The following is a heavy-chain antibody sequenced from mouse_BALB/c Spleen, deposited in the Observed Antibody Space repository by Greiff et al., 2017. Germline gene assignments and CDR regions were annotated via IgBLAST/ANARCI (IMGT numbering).Heavy chain of an antibody. D-gene: IGHD2-4*01. CDR1: GFTFSSYT. J-gene: IGHJ4*01. CDR2: ISSGGGNT. CDR3: ARSTMITTDAMDY. V-gene: IGHV5-9*03. Sequence: EVKLVESGGGLVKPGGSLKLSCAASGFTFSSYTMSWVRQTPEKRLEWVATISSGGGNTYYPDSVKGRFTISRDNAKNNLYLQMSSLRSEDTALYYCARSTMITTDAMDYWGQGTSVTVSS.